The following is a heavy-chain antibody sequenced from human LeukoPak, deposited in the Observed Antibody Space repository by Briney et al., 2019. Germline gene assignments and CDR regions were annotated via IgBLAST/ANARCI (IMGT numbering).Heavy chain of an antibody. CDR1: GYSFTTYG. J-gene: IGHJ4*02. CDR3: ARDWDDYGDIAFDY. Sequence: GASVKVSCKTSGYSFTTYGSTWVRQAPGQGLEWMGWISAYNGNTIYAQKFQGRVTMTTDTSTSTAYMELRSLRSDDTAVYYCARDWDDYGDIAFDYWGQGTLVTVSS. V-gene: IGHV1-18*01. D-gene: IGHD4-17*01. CDR2: ISAYNGNT.